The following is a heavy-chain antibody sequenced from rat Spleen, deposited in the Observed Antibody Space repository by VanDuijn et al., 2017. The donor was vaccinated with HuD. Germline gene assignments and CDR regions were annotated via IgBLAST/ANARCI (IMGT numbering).Heavy chain of an antibody. Sequence: EVQLVESGGDLVQPGRSLKLSCAASGFTFSDYGVAWVRQAPTKGLEWVATISTSGDNTYYRDSVKGRFTISRDNAKSTLSLQMDSLRSEDTATYYCARRGFDYWGQGVMVTVSS. CDR2: ISTSGDNT. CDR1: GFTFSDYG. J-gene: IGHJ2*01. V-gene: IGHV5-29*01. CDR3: ARRGFDY.